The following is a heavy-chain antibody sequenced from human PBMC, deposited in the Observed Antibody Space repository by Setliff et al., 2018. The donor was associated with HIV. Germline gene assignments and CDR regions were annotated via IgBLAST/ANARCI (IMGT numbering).Heavy chain of an antibody. J-gene: IGHJ2*01. CDR1: GGSISSGGYY. CDR2: ISASGTT. Sequence: PSETLSLTCTVSGGSISSGGYYWSWIRQPAGKGLEWIGRISASGTTNYNPSLKGRVTISVDTSKNQFSLKLNSVTTADTAVYYCARKEVIGPRRLYYYLDLWGRGTRVTVSS. V-gene: IGHV4-61*02. CDR3: ARKEVIGPRRLYYYLDL. D-gene: IGHD6-6*01.